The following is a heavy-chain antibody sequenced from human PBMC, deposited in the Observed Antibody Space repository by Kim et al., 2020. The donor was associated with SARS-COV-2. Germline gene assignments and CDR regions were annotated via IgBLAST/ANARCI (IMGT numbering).Heavy chain of an antibody. J-gene: IGHJ3*02. CDR1: GDSVSSNSAA. Sequence: SQTLSLTCAISGDSVSSNSAAWNWIRQSPSRGLEWLGRTYYRSKWYNDYAVSVKSRITINPDTSKNQFSLQLNSVTPEDTAVYYCARGPQTTIVLMVYAILGDAFDIWGQGTMVTVSS. CDR3: ARGPQTTIVLMVYAILGDAFDI. D-gene: IGHD2-8*01. CDR2: TYYRSKWYN. V-gene: IGHV6-1*01.